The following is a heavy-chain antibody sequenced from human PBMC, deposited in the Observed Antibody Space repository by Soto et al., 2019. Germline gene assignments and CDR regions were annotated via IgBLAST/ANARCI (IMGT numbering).Heavy chain of an antibody. Sequence: PWGSLRLSCAASGFTFSSYAMSWVRQAPGKGLEWVSAISGSGGSTYYADSVKGRFTISRDNSKHTLYLQMNSLRAEDTAVYYCAKGGSLRYGSGGSCYFDAFDSWGQGTMVTVSS. CDR1: GFTFSSYA. J-gene: IGHJ3*02. CDR3: AKGGSLRYGSGGSCYFDAFDS. CDR2: ISGSGGST. D-gene: IGHD2-15*01. V-gene: IGHV3-23*01.